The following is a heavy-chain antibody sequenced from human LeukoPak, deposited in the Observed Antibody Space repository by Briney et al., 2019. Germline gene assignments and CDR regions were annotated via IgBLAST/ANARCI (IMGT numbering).Heavy chain of an antibody. V-gene: IGHV3-20*04. CDR2: INWNGGST. CDR1: GFTFDDYG. Sequence: GGSLRLSCAASGFTFDDYGMSWVRQAPGKGLEWVSGINWNGGSTGYADSVKGRFTISRDNAKNSLYLQMNRLRAEDTAVYYCAGAGPSSSWHQFDYRGQGTLVTVSS. J-gene: IGHJ4*02. D-gene: IGHD6-13*01. CDR3: AGAGPSSSWHQFDY.